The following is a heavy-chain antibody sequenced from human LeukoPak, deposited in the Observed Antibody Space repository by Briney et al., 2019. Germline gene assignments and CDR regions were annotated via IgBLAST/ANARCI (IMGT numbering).Heavy chain of an antibody. CDR3: ARENWQTLFDY. Sequence: GGSLRLSCAASGFTFSSYSMNWVRQAPGKGLEWVSSISSSSSYIYYADSVKGRFTISRDNAKNSLYLQMNSLRAEDTAVYYCARENWQTLFDYWGQGTLVTVSS. V-gene: IGHV3-21*01. D-gene: IGHD1-1*01. CDR2: ISSSSSYI. CDR1: GFTFSSYS. J-gene: IGHJ4*02.